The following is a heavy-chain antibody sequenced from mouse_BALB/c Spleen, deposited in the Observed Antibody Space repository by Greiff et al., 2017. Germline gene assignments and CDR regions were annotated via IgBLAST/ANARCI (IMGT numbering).Heavy chain of an antibody. CDR1: GFTFTDYY. J-gene: IGHJ2*01. CDR2: IRNKANGYTT. Sequence: DVHLVESGGGLVQPGGSLRLSCATSGFTFTDYYMSWVRQPPGKALEWLGFIRNKANGYTTEYSASVKGRFTISRDNSQSILYLQMNTLRAEDSATYYCAREGSYGTFDYWGQGTTLTVSS. D-gene: IGHD2-1*01. V-gene: IGHV7-3*02. CDR3: AREGSYGTFDY.